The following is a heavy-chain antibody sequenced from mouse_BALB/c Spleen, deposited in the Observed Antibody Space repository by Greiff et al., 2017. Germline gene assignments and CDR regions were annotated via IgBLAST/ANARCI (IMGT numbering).Heavy chain of an antibody. D-gene: IGHD1-2*01. Sequence: VQGVESGAELMKPGASVKISCKATGYTFSSYWIEWVKQRPGHGLEWIGEILPGSGSTNYNEKFKGKATFTADTSSNTAYMQLSSLTSEDSAVYYCARKLRLYYAMDYWGQGTSVTVSS. J-gene: IGHJ4*01. V-gene: IGHV1-9*01. CDR3: ARKLRLYYAMDY. CDR2: ILPGSGST. CDR1: GYTFSSYW.